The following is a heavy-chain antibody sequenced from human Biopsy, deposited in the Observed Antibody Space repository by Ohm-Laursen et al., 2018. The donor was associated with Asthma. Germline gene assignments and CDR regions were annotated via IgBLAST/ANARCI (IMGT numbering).Heavy chain of an antibody. CDR2: ISVRNGDT. D-gene: IGHD7-27*01. Sequence: ASVKASCKSSDYIFPRYYISWVRQAPGQGLEWMGWISVRNGDTKYAQKFQGRVSLITDTSTGTSYMDLRSVRSDDSAVYFCGLGKGGHQHTMVTLYSWGQGTLVSVSS. V-gene: IGHV1-18*01. CDR1: DYIFPRYY. J-gene: IGHJ4*02. CDR3: GLGKGGHQHTMVTLYS.